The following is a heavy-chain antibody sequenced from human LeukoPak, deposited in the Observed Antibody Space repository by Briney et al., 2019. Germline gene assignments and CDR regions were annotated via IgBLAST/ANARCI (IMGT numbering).Heavy chain of an antibody. D-gene: IGHD3-3*01. CDR1: GFIFTNYF. Sequence: RGSLRLSCAASGFIFTNYFMSWVRQAPGKGLEWVASIKHDGSEKYYVDSVRGRFTISRDNTMNSLYLQMSSLRAEDTAVYYCATDRGWRTSGYYLYYFEYWGQGTLVTYSS. V-gene: IGHV3-7*01. CDR2: IKHDGSEK. CDR3: ATDRGWRTSGYYLYYFEY. J-gene: IGHJ4*02.